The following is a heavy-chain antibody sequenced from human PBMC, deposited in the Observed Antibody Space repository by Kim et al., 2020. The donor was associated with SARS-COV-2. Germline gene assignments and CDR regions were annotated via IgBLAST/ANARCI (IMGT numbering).Heavy chain of an antibody. CDR3: ARPPRGISRRAFDI. CDR1: GGSIGTTNYF. J-gene: IGHJ3*02. Sequence: SETLSLTSTVSGGSIGTTNYFWGWIRQPPGKGLEWIATVSFSGTTYYNPSLKSRVTISIDTSKNQFSLKLNSVTAADTAMYYCARPPRGISRRAFDIWGQGTMVTVSS. CDR2: VSFSGTT. V-gene: IGHV4-39*01. D-gene: IGHD3-3*01.